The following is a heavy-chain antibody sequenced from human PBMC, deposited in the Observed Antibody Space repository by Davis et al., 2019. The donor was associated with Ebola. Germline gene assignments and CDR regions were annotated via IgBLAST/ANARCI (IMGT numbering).Heavy chain of an antibody. J-gene: IGHJ6*02. CDR3: ARIVVPAATPAYYYDGMDV. D-gene: IGHD2-2*02. Sequence: SGPTLVKPTETLTLTCTVSGFSLSNARMGVSWIRQPPGKALEWLAHIFSNDETSYSTSLKSRLTISKDTSKSQVVLTMTNMDPVDTATYYCARIVVPAATPAYYYDGMDVWGQGTTVTVSS. CDR2: IFSNDET. V-gene: IGHV2-26*01. CDR1: GFSLSNARMG.